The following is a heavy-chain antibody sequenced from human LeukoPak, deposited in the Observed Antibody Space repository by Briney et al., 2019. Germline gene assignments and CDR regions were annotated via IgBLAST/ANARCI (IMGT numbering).Heavy chain of an antibody. D-gene: IGHD1-20*01. CDR1: GFTFSSYS. V-gene: IGHV3-21*01. CDR2: ISSSSSYI. CDR3: ARDYITRRYGMDV. Sequence: PGGSLRLSCAASGFTFSSYSMNWVRQAPGKGLEWVSSISSSSSYIYYADSVKGRFTISRDNAKNSLYLQMNSLRAEDTAVYNCARDYITRRYGMDVWGQGTTVTVSS. J-gene: IGHJ6*02.